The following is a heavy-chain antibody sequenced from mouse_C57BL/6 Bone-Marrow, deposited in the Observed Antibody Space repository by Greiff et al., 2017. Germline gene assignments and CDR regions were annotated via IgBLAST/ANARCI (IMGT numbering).Heavy chain of an antibody. CDR3: AREGDYYGSTYYAMDY. V-gene: IGHV1-55*01. Sequence: QVQLQQSGAELVKPGASVKMSCKASGYTFTSYWITWVKQRPGQGLEWIGDIYPGSGSTNYNEKFKSKATLTVDTSSSTAYMQLSSLTSEDSAVYYFAREGDYYGSTYYAMDYWGQGTSVTVSS. D-gene: IGHD1-1*01. J-gene: IGHJ4*01. CDR1: GYTFTSYW. CDR2: IYPGSGST.